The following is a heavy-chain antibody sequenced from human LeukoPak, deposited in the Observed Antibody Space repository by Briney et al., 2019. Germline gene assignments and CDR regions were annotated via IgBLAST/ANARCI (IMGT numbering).Heavy chain of an antibody. V-gene: IGHV3-21*01. CDR3: ARDANWGFGYYYMDV. J-gene: IGHJ6*03. CDR1: GFTFSSYS. Sequence: PGGSLRLSCAASGFTFSSYSMNWVRQPPGKGLEWVSSINSSSSYIYYADSVKGRFTISRDNTNNSLYLQMNSLRAEDTAVYYCARDANWGFGYYYMDVWGKGTRVTVPS. CDR2: INSSSSYI. D-gene: IGHD7-27*01.